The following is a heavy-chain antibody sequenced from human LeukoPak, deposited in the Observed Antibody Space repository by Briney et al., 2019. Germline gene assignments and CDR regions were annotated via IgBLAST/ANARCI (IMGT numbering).Heavy chain of an antibody. CDR1: GFTFSSYS. CDR2: ISSSSSTI. J-gene: IGHJ3*02. V-gene: IGHV3-48*01. CDR3: ARTQNYYDSTLWAFDI. D-gene: IGHD3-22*01. Sequence: GGSLRLSCAASGFTFSSYSMNWVRQAPGKGLEWVSYISSSSSTIYYADSVKGRFTISRDNAKNSLYLQMNSLRAEDTAVYYCARTQNYYDSTLWAFDIWGQGTMVTVSS.